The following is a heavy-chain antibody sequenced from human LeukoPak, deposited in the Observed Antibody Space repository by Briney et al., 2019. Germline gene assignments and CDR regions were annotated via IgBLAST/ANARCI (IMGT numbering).Heavy chain of an antibody. Sequence: ASVKVSCKASGYTFPGYYIHWVRQAPGQGLEWMGRINPKSGNTNYAQKFQGRVTVSRDTSISTTYLELNTLTSDDTAVYYCARGCSGYDLKFDPWGQGTLVTVSS. V-gene: IGHV1-2*06. CDR3: ARGCSGYDLKFDP. CDR1: GYTFPGYY. J-gene: IGHJ5*02. CDR2: INPKSGNT. D-gene: IGHD5-12*01.